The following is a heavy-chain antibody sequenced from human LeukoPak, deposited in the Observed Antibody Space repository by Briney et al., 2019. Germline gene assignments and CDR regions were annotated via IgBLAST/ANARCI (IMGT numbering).Heavy chain of an antibody. Sequence: GASVKVSCKASGGTFSIYAISWVRQAPGQGLEWMGGIIPIFGTANYAQKFQGRVTITTDESTSTAYMELSSLRSEDTAVYYCASGSTSHYNWFDPWGQGTLVTVSS. V-gene: IGHV1-69*05. CDR3: ASGSTSHYNWFDP. J-gene: IGHJ5*02. CDR2: IIPIFGTA. D-gene: IGHD2-2*01. CDR1: GGTFSIYA.